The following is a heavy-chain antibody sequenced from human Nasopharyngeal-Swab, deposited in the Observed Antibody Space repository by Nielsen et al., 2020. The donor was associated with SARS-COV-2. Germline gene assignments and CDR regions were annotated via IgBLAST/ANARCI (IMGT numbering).Heavy chain of an antibody. CDR1: GFTFSSYW. Sequence: ESLKVSCAASGFTFSSYWMSWVCQAPGKGLEWVANIKQDGSEKYYVDSVKGRFTISRDNAKNSLYLQMNSLRAEDTAVYYCARDSIALFDYWGQGTLVTVSS. J-gene: IGHJ4*02. CDR2: IKQDGSEK. D-gene: IGHD3-3*02. CDR3: ARDSIALFDY. V-gene: IGHV3-7*01.